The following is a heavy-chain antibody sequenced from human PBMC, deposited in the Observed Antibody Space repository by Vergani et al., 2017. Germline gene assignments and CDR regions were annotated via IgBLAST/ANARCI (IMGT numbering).Heavy chain of an antibody. D-gene: IGHD3-22*01. CDR2: ISSSSSYI. Sequence: EVQLVESGGGLVKPGGSLRLSCAASGFTFSSYSMNWVRQAPGTGLEWVSSISSSSSYIYYADSVKGRFTISRDNAKNSLYLQMNRLRAEDTAVYYCARWLLKEAYYYDSDDAFDIWGQGTMVTVSS. J-gene: IGHJ3*02. CDR1: GFTFSSYS. V-gene: IGHV3-21*01. CDR3: ARWLLKEAYYYDSDDAFDI.